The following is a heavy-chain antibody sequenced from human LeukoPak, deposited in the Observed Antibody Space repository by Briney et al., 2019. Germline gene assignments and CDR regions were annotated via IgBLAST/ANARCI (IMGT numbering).Heavy chain of an antibody. V-gene: IGHV1-18*01. D-gene: IGHD3-10*01. CDR1: GYTFDTYG. CDR3: ARIQSAGTSDAFDI. Sequence: ASVKVSCKASGYTFDTYGISWVRQAPGQGLEWMGWTSGYNGHTKYAQKFHDRVTLTTDTSTSTAYMEMRSLRSDDTVVYYCARIQSAGTSDAFDIWGQGTMLTVS. CDR2: TSGYNGHT. J-gene: IGHJ3*02.